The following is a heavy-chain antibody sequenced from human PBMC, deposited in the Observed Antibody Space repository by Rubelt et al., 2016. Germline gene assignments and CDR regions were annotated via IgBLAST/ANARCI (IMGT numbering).Heavy chain of an antibody. D-gene: IGHD2/OR15-2a*01. Sequence: QVQLVQSGAEVKKPGASVKVSCKASGYSFTTYGISWVRQAPGQGLEWMGWVSPNSDDTNFAQNFQGRVTLARDTSINTAYMELSRLRFDDTAVYYCAKYYPSPYDAFDIWGQGTMVTVSS. CDR2: VSPNSDDT. J-gene: IGHJ3*02. CDR3: AKYYPSPYDAFDI. CDR1: GYSFTTYG. V-gene: IGHV1-2*02.